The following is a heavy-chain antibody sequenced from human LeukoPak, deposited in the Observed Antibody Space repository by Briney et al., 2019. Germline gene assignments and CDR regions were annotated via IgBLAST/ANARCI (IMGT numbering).Heavy chain of an antibody. CDR3: ARYCSGGSCYFGGRIDY. CDR2: IYHSGST. J-gene: IGHJ4*02. D-gene: IGHD2-15*01. CDR1: GYPISSGYY. V-gene: IGHV4-38-2*01. Sequence: PSETLSLTCAVSGYPISSGYYWGWIRQPPGKGLEWIGSIYHSGSTYYNPSLKSRVTISVDTSKNQFSLKLSSVTAADTAVYYCARYCSGGSCYFGGRIDYWGQGTLVTVSS.